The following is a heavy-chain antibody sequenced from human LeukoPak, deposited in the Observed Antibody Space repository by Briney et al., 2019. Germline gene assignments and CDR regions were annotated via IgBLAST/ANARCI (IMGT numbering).Heavy chain of an antibody. V-gene: IGHV3-21*01. CDR3: ARELYSTGGGPRDY. Sequence: NAGGSLRLSCAASGFTFTTYSMNWVRRAPGKGLEWVSSISINSDYIFYADSVKGRFTISRDNAKNSLFLQMNSLRAEDTAVYYCARELYSTGGGPRDYWGQGTLVTVSS. CDR2: ISINSDYI. D-gene: IGHD6-25*01. J-gene: IGHJ4*02. CDR1: GFTFTTYS.